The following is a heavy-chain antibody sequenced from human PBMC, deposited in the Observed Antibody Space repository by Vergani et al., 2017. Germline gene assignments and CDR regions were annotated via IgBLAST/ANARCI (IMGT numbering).Heavy chain of an antibody. Sequence: QMQLVQSGPEVKKPGTSVKVSCKASGFTFTSSAVQWVRQARGQRLEWIGWIVVGSGNTNYAQKFQERVTITRDMSTSTAYMELSSLRSEDTAVYYCARDEEKLLWFGELRYWGQGTLVTVSS. V-gene: IGHV1-58*01. D-gene: IGHD3-10*01. CDR2: IVVGSGNT. J-gene: IGHJ4*02. CDR1: GFTFTSSA. CDR3: ARDEEKLLWFGELRY.